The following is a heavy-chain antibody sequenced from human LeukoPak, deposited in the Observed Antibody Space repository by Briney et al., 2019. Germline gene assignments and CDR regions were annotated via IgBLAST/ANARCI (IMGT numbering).Heavy chain of an antibody. Sequence: GGSLRLSCAASGFTLSNYAMGWVRQAPGKGLEWVSVISGSGGTTHYADSVKGRFTISRDNSNNTLHLQMNSLRADDTAICYCAKDATPLTTVVTGGDYWGQGTLVTVSS. CDR3: AKDATPLTTVVTGGDY. V-gene: IGHV3-23*01. CDR2: ISGSGGTT. CDR1: GFTLSNYA. D-gene: IGHD4-23*01. J-gene: IGHJ4*02.